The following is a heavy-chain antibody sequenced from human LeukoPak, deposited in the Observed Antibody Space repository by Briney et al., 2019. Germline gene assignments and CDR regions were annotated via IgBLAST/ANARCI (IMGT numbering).Heavy chain of an antibody. CDR1: GGSFSGYY. V-gene: IGHV4-34*01. CDR2: IYHSGST. J-gene: IGHJ6*03. Sequence: PSETLSLTCAVYGGSFSGYYWSWIRQPPGKGLEWIGEIYHSGSTNYNPSLKSRVTISVDTSKNQFSVELSSVPAADTAVYYCARHVRLYSYGYYYYYYMDVGGKGTTVTISS. D-gene: IGHD5-18*01. CDR3: ARHVRLYSYGYYYYYYMDV.